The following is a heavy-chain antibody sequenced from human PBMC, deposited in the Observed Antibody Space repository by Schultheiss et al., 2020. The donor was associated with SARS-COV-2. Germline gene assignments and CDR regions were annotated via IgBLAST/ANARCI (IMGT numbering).Heavy chain of an antibody. D-gene: IGHD2-2*01. Sequence: SETLSLTCAVSGGSISSSNWWSWVRQPPGKGLEWIGYIYYSGSTYYNPSLKSRVTISVDTSKNQFSLKLSSVTAADTAVYYCASLDAGSVDYWGQGTLVTVSS. CDR1: GGSISSSNW. J-gene: IGHJ4*02. CDR3: ASLDAGSVDY. V-gene: IGHV4-4*02. CDR2: IYYSGST.